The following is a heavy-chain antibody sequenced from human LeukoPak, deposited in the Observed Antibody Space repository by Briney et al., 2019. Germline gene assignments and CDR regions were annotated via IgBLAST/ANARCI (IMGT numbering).Heavy chain of an antibody. J-gene: IGHJ6*02. CDR3: ARAPYYYGSGSYSATVYYYYGMDV. CDR1: GGTFSSYA. D-gene: IGHD3-10*01. Sequence: VASVKVSCKASGGTFSSYAISWVRQAPGQGLEWMGRIIPILGIANYAQKFQGRVTITADKSTSTAYMELSSLRSEDTAVYYCARAPYYYGSGSYSATVYYYYGMDVWGQGTTVTVSS. CDR2: IIPILGIA. V-gene: IGHV1-69*04.